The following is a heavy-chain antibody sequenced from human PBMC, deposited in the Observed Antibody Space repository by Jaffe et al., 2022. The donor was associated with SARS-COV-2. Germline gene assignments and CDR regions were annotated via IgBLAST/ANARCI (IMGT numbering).Heavy chain of an antibody. CDR2: IKQDGSEK. CDR3: ARDVLIAVAGPYYYYYYYMDV. CDR1: GFTFSSYW. V-gene: IGHV3-7*01. J-gene: IGHJ6*03. D-gene: IGHD6-19*01. Sequence: EVQLVESGGGLVQPGGSLRLSCAASGFTFSSYWMSWVRQAPGKGLEWVANIKQDGSEKYYVDSVKGRFTISRDNAKNSLYLQMNSLRAEDTAVYYCARDVLIAVAGPYYYYYYYMDVWGKGTTVTVSS.